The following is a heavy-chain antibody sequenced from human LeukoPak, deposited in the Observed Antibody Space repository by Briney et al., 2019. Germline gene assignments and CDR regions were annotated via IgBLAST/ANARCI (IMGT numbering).Heavy chain of an antibody. V-gene: IGHV6-1*01. CDR2: TYYRSKWYN. CDR1: GDSVSSNSAT. Sequence: SQTLSLTCAISGDSVSSNSATWNWIRQSPSRALEWLGRTYYRSKWYNDYAASVKSRITIKPDTSKNQFSLQLNSVTPEDTAVYYCARDGMAVAVGYFDLWGRGTLVTVSS. CDR3: ARDGMAVAVGYFDL. J-gene: IGHJ2*01. D-gene: IGHD6-19*01.